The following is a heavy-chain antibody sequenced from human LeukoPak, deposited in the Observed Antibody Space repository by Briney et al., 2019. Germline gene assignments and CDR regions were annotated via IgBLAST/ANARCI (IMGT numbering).Heavy chain of an antibody. D-gene: IGHD2-21*02. CDR2: IGHSGSPI. V-gene: IGHV3-11*01. Sequence: PGGSLRLSCAASGLTFSDYYMSWMRQAPGKGLEWVSYIGHSGSPIYYADSVKGRFTISRDNAKTSLYLQMNSLRAEDTAMYYCVRGPSDSSLPGPWGQGTLVIVSS. CDR3: VRGPSDSSLPGP. J-gene: IGHJ5*02. CDR1: GLTFSDYY.